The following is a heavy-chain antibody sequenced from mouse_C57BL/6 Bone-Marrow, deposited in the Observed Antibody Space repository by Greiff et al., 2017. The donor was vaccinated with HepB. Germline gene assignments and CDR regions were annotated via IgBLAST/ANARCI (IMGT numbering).Heavy chain of an antibody. CDR3: AGGDYASSYPYFDY. CDR2: INYDGSST. CDR1: GFTFSDYY. J-gene: IGHJ2*01. Sequence: DVQLVESEGGLVQPGSSMKLSCTASGFTFSDYYMAWVRQVPEKGLEWVANINYDGSSTYYLDSLKSRFILSRKNAKNILYLQMSSLQSEDTTTYYCAGGDYASSYPYFDYWGQGTTLTVSS. V-gene: IGHV5-16*01. D-gene: IGHD1-1*01.